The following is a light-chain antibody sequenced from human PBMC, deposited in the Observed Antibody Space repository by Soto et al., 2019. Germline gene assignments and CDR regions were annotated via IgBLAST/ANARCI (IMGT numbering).Light chain of an antibody. Sequence: DIQMTQSPSTLSASVGDRVTITCRASQSISSWLAWYQQKPGKAPKLLIYKASSLESGVPSRFSGSGSGTACTLTISRLQPDDFATYYCQQYNSSPWTFGQGTKVEIK. CDR1: QSISSW. CDR3: QQYNSSPWT. CDR2: KAS. J-gene: IGKJ1*01. V-gene: IGKV1-5*03.